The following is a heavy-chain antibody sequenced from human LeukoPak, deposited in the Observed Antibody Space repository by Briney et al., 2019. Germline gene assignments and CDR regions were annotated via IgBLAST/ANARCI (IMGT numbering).Heavy chain of an antibody. J-gene: IGHJ6*03. D-gene: IGHD5-18*01. CDR1: GGSISSYY. Sequence: PSETLSLTCTVSGGSISSYYWSWIRQPPGKGLEWIGDIYYSGNTNYNPSLKSRVTISVHTSKTQFSLKLTSVTAADTAVYYCARTTEGGYTYGYFYYYYMDVWGKGTTVTISS. V-gene: IGHV4-59*01. CDR3: ARTTEGGYTYGYFYYYYMDV. CDR2: IYYSGNT.